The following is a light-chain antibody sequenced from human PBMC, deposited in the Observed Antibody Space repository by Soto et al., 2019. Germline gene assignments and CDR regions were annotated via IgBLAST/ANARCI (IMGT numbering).Light chain of an antibody. CDR3: KQYNDNWT. CDR1: QSISSW. CDR2: KAS. V-gene: IGKV1-5*03. J-gene: IGKJ1*01. Sequence: DLQMTQSPSTLSASVGDRVTTPSPASQSISSWLAWYQQTPGTAPKLLIYKASTLQSGVPSRFSGSGSGTEFTLTISSLQPDDSATYYCKQYNDNWTFGQGTKVDIK.